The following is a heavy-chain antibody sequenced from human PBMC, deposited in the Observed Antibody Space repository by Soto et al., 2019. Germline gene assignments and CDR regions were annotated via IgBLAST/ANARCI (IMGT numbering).Heavy chain of an antibody. Sequence: PSQTLSLTCAISGDSVSSYSAAWNWIRQSPSGGLEWLGRTYYRSRFFSDYAESVKSRIIINPYTSKNQFSLQLKSVTPEDTAVYYCVRDRYSSSGWFDPWGQGTPVTV. CDR1: GDSVSSYSAA. CDR2: TYYRSRFFS. CDR3: VRDRYSSSGWFDP. J-gene: IGHJ5*02. V-gene: IGHV6-1*01. D-gene: IGHD3-10*01.